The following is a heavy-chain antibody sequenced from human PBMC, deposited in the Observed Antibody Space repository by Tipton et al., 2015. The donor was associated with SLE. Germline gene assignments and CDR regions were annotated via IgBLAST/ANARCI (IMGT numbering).Heavy chain of an antibody. CDR1: GFSISSGYY. Sequence: TLSLTCTVSGFSISSGYYWGWIRQPPGKGLEWIGSIYHSGSTYYNPSLKSRVTISVDTSKRHFSLNVASVTAADTAVYYCARGRSSTMYGLDIWGQGTAVSVSS. CDR3: ARGRSSTMYGLDI. CDR2: IYHSGST. D-gene: IGHD2/OR15-2a*01. V-gene: IGHV4-38-2*02. J-gene: IGHJ6*02.